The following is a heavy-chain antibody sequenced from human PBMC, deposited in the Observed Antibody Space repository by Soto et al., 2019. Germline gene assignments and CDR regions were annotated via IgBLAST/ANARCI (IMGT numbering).Heavy chain of an antibody. CDR2: ISSNGGST. Sequence: PGESLKISCAASGFTFSSYSMNWVRQAPGKGLEYVSAISSNGGSTYYANSVKGRFTISRDNSKNTLYLQMGSLRPEDMAVYYCARGLRYFAYYYGMDVWGQGTTVTVSS. V-gene: IGHV3-64*01. CDR3: ARGLRYFAYYYGMDV. CDR1: GFTFSSYS. J-gene: IGHJ6*02. D-gene: IGHD3-9*01.